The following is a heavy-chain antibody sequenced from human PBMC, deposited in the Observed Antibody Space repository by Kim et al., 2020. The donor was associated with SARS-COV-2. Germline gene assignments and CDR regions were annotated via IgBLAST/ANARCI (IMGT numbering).Heavy chain of an antibody. J-gene: IGHJ6*02. CDR1: GFTFRSYN. CDR2: INTGSTHI. D-gene: IGHD3-9*01. CDR3: ATSSYDILTGYFYGMDV. Sequence: GGSLRLSCAASGFTFRSYNMDWVRQSPGRGLEWISSINTGSTHIYYADSVEGRFTISRDNARNSLYLQMNGLRAEDTAVYYCATSSYDILTGYFYGMDVWGQGTTVTVSS. V-gene: IGHV3-21*01.